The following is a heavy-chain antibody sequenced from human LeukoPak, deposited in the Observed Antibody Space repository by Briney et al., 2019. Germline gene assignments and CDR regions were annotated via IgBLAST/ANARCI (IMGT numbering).Heavy chain of an antibody. Sequence: ASVKVSCKASGYTFTSYGISWVRQAPGQGLQWMGWSSPYNGNTNYAQKLQGRVTMITDISTSTVYMELKSLRSDDTAVYYCARGGTSGWRTPNDDYWGQGTLVTVSS. D-gene: IGHD6-25*01. CDR2: SSPYNGNT. J-gene: IGHJ4*02. CDR1: GYTFTSYG. CDR3: ARGGTSGWRTPNDDY. V-gene: IGHV1-18*01.